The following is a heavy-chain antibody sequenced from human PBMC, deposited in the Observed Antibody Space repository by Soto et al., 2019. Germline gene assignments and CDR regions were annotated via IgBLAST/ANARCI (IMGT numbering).Heavy chain of an antibody. V-gene: IGHV3-49*05. CDR2: IRSKAYGGTT. D-gene: IGHD1-26*01. Sequence: EVQLVESGGGLVKPGRSLSLSCTASGLTFGDYAMSWFRQAPGKGLEWVGFIRSKAYGGTTEYAASVKGRFTISRDDSKSIAYLQMDSLKTEDTAVYYCTCGLVGATTRFDYWGQGTLVTVSS. CDR1: GLTFGDYA. J-gene: IGHJ4*02. CDR3: TCGLVGATTRFDY.